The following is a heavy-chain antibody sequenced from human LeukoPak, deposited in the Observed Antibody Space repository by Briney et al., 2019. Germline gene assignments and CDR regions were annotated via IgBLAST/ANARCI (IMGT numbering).Heavy chain of an antibody. V-gene: IGHV7-4-1*02. D-gene: IGHD2-15*01. CDR1: GGTFSSYA. CDR2: INTNTGNP. J-gene: IGHJ4*02. Sequence: ASVKVSCKASGGTFSSYAISWVRQAPGQGLEWMGWINTNTGNPTYAQGFTGRFVFSLDTSVSTAYLQISSLKAEDTAVYYCARAHCSGGSCYSVDFDYWGQGTLVTVSS. CDR3: ARAHCSGGSCYSVDFDY.